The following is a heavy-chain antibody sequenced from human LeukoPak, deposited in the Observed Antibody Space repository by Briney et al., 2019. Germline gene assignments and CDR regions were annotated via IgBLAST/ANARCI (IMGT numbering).Heavy chain of an antibody. D-gene: IGHD3-10*01. Sequence: GSLRLSCAASAFTFSSYWMTWVRQAPGKGLEWVANIKEDGSEKYYVDSVQGRFTISRDNAKNSLYLQLNSLRADDTAVYYCASSAYYFDYWGQGTLVTVSS. CDR3: ASSAYYFDY. CDR1: AFTFSSYW. V-gene: IGHV3-7*01. J-gene: IGHJ4*02. CDR2: IKEDGSEK.